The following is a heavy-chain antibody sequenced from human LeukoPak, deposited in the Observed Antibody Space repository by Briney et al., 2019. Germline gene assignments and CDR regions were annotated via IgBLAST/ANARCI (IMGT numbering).Heavy chain of an antibody. J-gene: IGHJ4*02. CDR2: INAGNGNT. CDR3: ARDSPPHYYYDSSGYYYGTPPFDY. V-gene: IGHV1-3*01. CDR1: GFTFTSYA. Sequence: GGSLRLSCAASGFTFTSYAMHWVRQAPGQRLEWMGWINAGNGNTKYSQKFQGRVTITRDTSASTAYMELSSLRSEDTAVYYCARDSPPHYYYDSSGYYYGTPPFDYWGQGTLVTVSS. D-gene: IGHD3-22*01.